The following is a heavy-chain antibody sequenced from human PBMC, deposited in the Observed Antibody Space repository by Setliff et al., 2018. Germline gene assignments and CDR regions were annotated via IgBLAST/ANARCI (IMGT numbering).Heavy chain of an antibody. CDR3: TRGGERYHTAN. D-gene: IGHD2-2*01. V-gene: IGHV4-59*12. J-gene: IGHJ4*02. CDR1: GGSFSGYY. CDR2: IYHDGNP. Sequence: SETLSLTCGVSGGSFSGYYWSWVRQTPGKGLEWIGFIYHDGNPKFNPSVNYNPSLKSRITMSIDKSKNQFSLNLRSVTAADTAVYYCTRGGERYHTANWGQGALVTVSS.